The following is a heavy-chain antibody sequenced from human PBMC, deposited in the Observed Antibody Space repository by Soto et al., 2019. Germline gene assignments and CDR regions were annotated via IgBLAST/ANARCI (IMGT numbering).Heavy chain of an antibody. J-gene: IGHJ4*02. D-gene: IGHD3-3*01. CDR3: AKDQAGDDDFWSGHDY. Sequence: QVQLVESGGGVVQPGRSLRLSCAASGFTFSSHGMHWVRQAPGKGLEWVAVVSNDGINTYYADSVKGRFTISRDNSKNTLYLQMNSLRAEDTAVYYCAKDQAGDDDFWSGHDYWGQGTLVTVSS. CDR2: VSNDGINT. CDR1: GFTFSSHG. V-gene: IGHV3-30*18.